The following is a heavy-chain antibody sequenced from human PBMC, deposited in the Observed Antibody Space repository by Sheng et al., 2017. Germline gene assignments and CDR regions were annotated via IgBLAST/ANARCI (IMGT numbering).Heavy chain of an antibody. V-gene: IGHV4-34*01. J-gene: IGHJ3*02. CDR2: INHSGST. CDR1: GGSFSGYY. Sequence: QVQLQQWGAGLLKPSETLSLTCAVYGGSFSGYYWSWIRQPPGKGLEWIGEINHSGSTNYNPSLKSRVTISVDTSKNQFSLKLSSVTAADTAVYYCARRNRYSRNAFDIWGQGTMGHRSLQ. CDR3: ARRNRYSRNAFDI. D-gene: IGHD6-13*01.